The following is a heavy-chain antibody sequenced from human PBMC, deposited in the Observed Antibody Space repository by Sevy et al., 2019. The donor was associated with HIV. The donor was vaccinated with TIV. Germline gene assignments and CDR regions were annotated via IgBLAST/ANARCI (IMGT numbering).Heavy chain of an antibody. D-gene: IGHD5-12*01. CDR1: GFTFSSYA. Sequence: GGSLRLSCAASGFTFSSYAMSWVRHAPGKGLEWVAAISGSGISTYYADSVKGRFTISRENSKNTLYLQMNNLRAEDTAVFYCAKGIGYSGYETDYWGQGTLVTVSS. J-gene: IGHJ4*02. CDR2: ISGSGIST. V-gene: IGHV3-23*01. CDR3: AKGIGYSGYETDY.